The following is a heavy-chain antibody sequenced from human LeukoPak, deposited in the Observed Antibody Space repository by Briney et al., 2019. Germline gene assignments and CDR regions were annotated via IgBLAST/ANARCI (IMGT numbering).Heavy chain of an antibody. J-gene: IGHJ6*02. D-gene: IGHD3-3*01. V-gene: IGHV3-53*01. CDR1: GFTVSSNY. CDR3: ASGITIFGVARDGIDV. CDR2: IYSGGST. Sequence: GGSLRLSCAASGFTVSSNYMSWVRQAPGKGLEWVSVIYSGGSTYYADSVKGRFTISRDNSKNTLYLQMNSLRAEDTAVYYCASGITIFGVARDGIDVWGQGTTVTVSS.